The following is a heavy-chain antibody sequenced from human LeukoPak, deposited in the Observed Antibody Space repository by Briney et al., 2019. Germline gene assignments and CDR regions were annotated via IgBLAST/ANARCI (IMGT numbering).Heavy chain of an antibody. J-gene: IGHJ5*02. D-gene: IGHD2-21*01. CDR2: ICGRGGNI. V-gene: IGHV3-23*01. Sequence: GGSLRLSCAASGLSFSKYDMYGVRQAPGKGVEGVSSICGRGGNIFYRDCVKGRFTLSRDNSKNTLYLHVNSLRAEDTAIYYCARDNYSYRLDLWGQGTLVTVSS. CDR1: GLSFSKYD. CDR3: ARDNYSYRLDL.